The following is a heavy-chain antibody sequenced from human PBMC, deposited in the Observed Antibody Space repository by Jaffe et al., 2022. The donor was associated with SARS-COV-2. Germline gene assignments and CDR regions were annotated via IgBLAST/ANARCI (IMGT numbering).Heavy chain of an antibody. V-gene: IGHV3-23*04. J-gene: IGHJ4*02. CDR1: GITFSNCA. D-gene: IGHD3-10*01. CDR3: ATRPCDLGSFFPLDF. CDR2: ISPSGGGT. Sequence: EVQLVESGGGLVQPGGSLRLSCAASGITFSNCAMSWVRQAPGKGLEWVSLISPSGGGTYYADSVKGRFTISRDNSKNTLFMQMNSLRAEDTAVYYCATRPCDLGSFFPLDFWGQGTLVTVSS.